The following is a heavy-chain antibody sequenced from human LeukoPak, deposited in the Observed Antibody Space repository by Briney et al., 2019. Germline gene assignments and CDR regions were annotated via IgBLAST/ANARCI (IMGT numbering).Heavy chain of an antibody. CDR1: GFTFSMYW. V-gene: IGHV3-11*01. CDR3: ARDPGGWYRYFDL. D-gene: IGHD6-19*01. CDR2: ISSSGSTI. Sequence: GGSLRLSCAASGFTFSMYWMSWVRQAPGKGLEWVSYISSSGSTIYYADSVKGRFTISRDNAKNSLYLQMNSLRAEDTAVYYCARDPGGWYRYFDLWGRGTLVTVSS. J-gene: IGHJ2*01.